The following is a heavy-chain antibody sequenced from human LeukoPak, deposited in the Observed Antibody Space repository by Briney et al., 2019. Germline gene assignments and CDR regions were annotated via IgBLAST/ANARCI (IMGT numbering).Heavy chain of an antibody. V-gene: IGHV3-23*01. CDR2: ISGSGGST. CDR3: AKTVNISPRYYFDY. Sequence: GGSLRLSCAASGFTFSSYAMSWVRQAPGKGLEWVSAISGSGGSTYYADSVKGRFTISRDNSKNTLYLQLNSLRAEDTAVYYCAKTVNISPRYYFDYWGQGTLVTVSS. J-gene: IGHJ4*02. D-gene: IGHD2/OR15-2a*01. CDR1: GFTFSSYA.